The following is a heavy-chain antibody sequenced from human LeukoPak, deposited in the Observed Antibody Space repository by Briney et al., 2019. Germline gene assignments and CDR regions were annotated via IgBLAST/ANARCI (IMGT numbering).Heavy chain of an antibody. Sequence: SVKVSCKASGGTFSSYAISWLRQAPGQGLEWMGGIIPIFGTANYAQKFQGRVTITTDESTSTAYMELSSLRSEDTAVYYCASAQYYYDSSGYSFGWFDPWGQGTLVNVSS. V-gene: IGHV1-69*05. CDR3: ASAQYYYDSSGYSFGWFDP. J-gene: IGHJ5*02. D-gene: IGHD3-22*01. CDR2: IIPIFGTA. CDR1: GGTFSSYA.